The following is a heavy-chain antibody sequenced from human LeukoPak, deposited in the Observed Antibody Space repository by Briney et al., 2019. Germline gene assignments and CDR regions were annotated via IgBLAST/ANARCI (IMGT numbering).Heavy chain of an antibody. CDR3: ARDGTSTDDY. CDR2: ISGNNDNP. Sequence: ASVKVSCKTSGYTFSNFGVNWVRQAPGQGLEWMGWISGNNDNPNYGQKFQGRFTVTTDSSTSTAYMELRNLRFDDTAVYYCARDGTSTDDYWGQGTLVTVSS. D-gene: IGHD2-2*01. CDR1: GYTFSNFG. J-gene: IGHJ4*02. V-gene: IGHV1-18*01.